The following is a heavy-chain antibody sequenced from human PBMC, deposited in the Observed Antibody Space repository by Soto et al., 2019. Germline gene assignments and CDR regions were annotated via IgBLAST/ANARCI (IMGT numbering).Heavy chain of an antibody. CDR1: GGSIRSSGYY. D-gene: IGHD2-2*01. CDR3: ARHATYCSNTGCYEFDS. V-gene: IGHV4-39*01. Sequence: QVQLQESGPGLLKPSETLSLTCTVSGGSIRSSGYYWGWIRQPPGKGLEWIGSIFYSGSTDYNPSIRTRVTISVDTSNNQFSLRLSSVTAADTAVYYCARHATYCSNTGCYEFDSWGQGTLVTVSS. CDR2: IFYSGST. J-gene: IGHJ4*02.